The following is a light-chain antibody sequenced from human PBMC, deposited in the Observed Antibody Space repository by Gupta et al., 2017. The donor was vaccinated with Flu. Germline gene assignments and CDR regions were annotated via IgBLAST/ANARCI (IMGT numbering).Light chain of an antibody. CDR1: SSNIGAGYD. J-gene: IGLJ2*01. CDR2: GNS. CDR3: QSYDSSLSAYVV. V-gene: IGLV1-40*01. Sequence: QSVLTPPPSVSGAPGQRVTISCTGSSSNIGAGYDVHWYQQLPGTAPNLLIYGNSNRPSGVPDRFSGSKSGTSASLAITGLQAEDEADYYCQSYDSSLSAYVVFGGGTKLTVL.